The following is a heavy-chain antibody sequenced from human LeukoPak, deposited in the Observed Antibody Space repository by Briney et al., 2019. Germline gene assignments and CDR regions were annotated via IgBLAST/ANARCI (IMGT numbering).Heavy chain of an antibody. D-gene: IGHD5-24*01. CDR1: GFTFSRYW. V-gene: IGHV3-7*01. CDR2: IKENGGEK. CDR3: ARDRDVYPAGVDF. J-gene: IGHJ4*02. Sequence: PGGSLRLSCAASGFTFSRYWMTWVRQAPGKGLEWVANIKENGGEKFYVDSVRGRFTISRDNAKTSLYLQMNSLRADDSAVYYCARDRDVYPAGVDFWGQGTLVTVSS.